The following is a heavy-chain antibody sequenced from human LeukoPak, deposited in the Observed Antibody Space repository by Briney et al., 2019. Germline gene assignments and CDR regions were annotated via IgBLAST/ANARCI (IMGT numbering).Heavy chain of an antibody. V-gene: IGHV4-39*07. CDR1: GGSISSSSYY. Sequence: SETLSLTCTVSGGSISSSSYYWSWIRQSPGKGLEWIASIYYSGSTYYNPSLKSRVTISVDTSKNQFSLKLSSVTAADTAVYYCARSKDILTGYCFDYWGQGTLVTVSS. CDR2: IYYSGST. J-gene: IGHJ4*02. CDR3: ARSKDILTGYCFDY. D-gene: IGHD3-9*01.